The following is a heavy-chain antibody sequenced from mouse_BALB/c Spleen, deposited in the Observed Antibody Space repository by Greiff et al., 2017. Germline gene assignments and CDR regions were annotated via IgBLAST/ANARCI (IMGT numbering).Heavy chain of an antibody. CDR2: IYPGNSDT. J-gene: IGHJ3*01. V-gene: IGHV1-5*01. CDR3: TRNPHVLRLEAWFAY. Sequence: VQLKQSGTVLARPGASVKMSCKASGYTFTSYWMHWVKQRPGQGLEWIGAIYPGNSDTSYNQKFKGKAKLTAVTSTSTAYMELSSLTNEDSAVYYCTRNPHVLRLEAWFAYWGQGTLVTVSA. CDR1: GYTFTSYW. D-gene: IGHD1-2*01.